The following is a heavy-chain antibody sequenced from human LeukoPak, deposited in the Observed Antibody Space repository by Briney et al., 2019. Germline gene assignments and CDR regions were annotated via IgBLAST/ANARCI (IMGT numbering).Heavy chain of an antibody. J-gene: IGHJ5*02. V-gene: IGHV1-46*01. CDR3: ARGPSSFSSSWYSWLDP. Sequence: ASVKVSCKASGYALTSYYMHWVRQAPGQGLEWMELINPSGGSTTYAQKFQGRVAMTRDTSTSTVYMELSSLRSEDTAVYYCARGPSSFSSSWYSWLDPWGQGTLVTVPS. CDR2: INPSGGST. CDR1: GYALTSYY. D-gene: IGHD6-13*01.